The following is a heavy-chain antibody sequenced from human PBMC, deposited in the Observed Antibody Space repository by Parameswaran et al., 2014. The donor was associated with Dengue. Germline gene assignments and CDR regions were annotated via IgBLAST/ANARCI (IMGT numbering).Heavy chain of an antibody. CDR2: INHSGST. V-gene: IGHV4-39*01. Sequence: WIRQSPGKGLEWIGNINHSGSTYYNPSLKSRVTISVDTSKNQFSLRLSSVTAADTAVYYCASFNNWRYYFDYWGQGTLVTVSS. CDR3: ASFNNWRYYFDY. J-gene: IGHJ4*02. D-gene: IGHD1-20*01.